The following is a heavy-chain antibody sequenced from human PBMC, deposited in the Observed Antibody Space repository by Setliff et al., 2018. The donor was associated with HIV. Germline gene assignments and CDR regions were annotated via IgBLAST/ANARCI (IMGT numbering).Heavy chain of an antibody. CDR3: ASTSSTKTLPDAFDI. J-gene: IGHJ3*02. Sequence: SVKVSCKASGGTFSSYAISWVRQAPGQGLEWMGGIIPILGIANYAQKFQGRVTITADKPTSTAYMELSSLRSEDTAVYYCASTSSTKTLPDAFDIWGQGTMVTVSS. V-gene: IGHV1-69*10. D-gene: IGHD2-2*01. CDR2: IIPILGIA. CDR1: GGTFSSYA.